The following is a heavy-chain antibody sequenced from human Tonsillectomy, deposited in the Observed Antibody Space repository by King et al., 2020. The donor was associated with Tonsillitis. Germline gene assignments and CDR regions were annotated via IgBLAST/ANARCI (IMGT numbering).Heavy chain of an antibody. V-gene: IGHV1-8*01. J-gene: IGHJ5*02. CDR1: GYTFTSYD. Sequence: LVQSGAEVKKPGASVKVSCKASGYTFTSYDINWVRQATGQGLEWMGWMNPHSANTGYAQKFQGRVTMTRNTSISTAYLELSSLRSEDTAVYYCARGRIAAPGLNWFAPWGQGTLVTVSS. CDR3: ARGRIAAPGLNWFAP. CDR2: MNPHSANT. D-gene: IGHD6-13*01.